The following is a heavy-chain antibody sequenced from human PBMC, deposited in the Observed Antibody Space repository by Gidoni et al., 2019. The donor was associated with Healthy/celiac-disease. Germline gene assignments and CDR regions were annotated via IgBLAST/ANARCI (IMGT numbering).Heavy chain of an antibody. J-gene: IGHJ4*02. CDR2: IYYRGST. V-gene: IGHV4-59*01. D-gene: IGHD4-17*01. Sequence: QVQLQESGPGLVKPSETLSLTCPVSGGSISSYYWSWIRQPPGKGLEWIGDIYYRGSTNYNPSLKSRVTISVDTSKNQFSLKLSSVTAADTAVYYCARNYGDYFKLWDYWGQGTLVTVSS. CDR3: ARNYGDYFKLWDY. CDR1: GGSISSYY.